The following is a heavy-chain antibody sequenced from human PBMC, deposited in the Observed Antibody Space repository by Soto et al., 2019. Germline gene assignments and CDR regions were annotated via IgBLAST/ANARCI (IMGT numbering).Heavy chain of an antibody. CDR2: INACNGNT. J-gene: IGHJ6*02. D-gene: IGHD6-19*01. Sequence: ASVKVSCKASGYTFTSYTIHWVRQAPGQGLVWMGWINACNGNTKYSQKLQGRVTMTSDTSASTAYMELRSLRSDDTAVYYCARDPGIAVAGGVDYYYVMDVWAQRTTVTVSS. CDR3: ARDPGIAVAGGVDYYYVMDV. V-gene: IGHV1-3*01. CDR1: GYTFTSYT.